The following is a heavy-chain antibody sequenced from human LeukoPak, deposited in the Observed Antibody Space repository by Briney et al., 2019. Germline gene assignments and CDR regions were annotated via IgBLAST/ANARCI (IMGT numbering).Heavy chain of an antibody. CDR2: IKQDGSEK. J-gene: IGHJ4*02. CDR3: AKRGHSYGYGYYFDY. V-gene: IGHV3-7*01. CDR1: GFTFSSYW. D-gene: IGHD5-18*01. Sequence: GGSLRLSCAASGFTFSSYWMSWVRQAPGKGLEWVANIKQDGSEKYYVDSVKCRFTISRDNAKNSLYLQMNSLRAEDTAVYYCAKRGHSYGYGYYFDYWGQGTLVTVSS.